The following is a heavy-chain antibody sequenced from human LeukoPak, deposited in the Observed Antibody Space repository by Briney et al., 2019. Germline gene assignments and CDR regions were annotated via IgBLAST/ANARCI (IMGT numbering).Heavy chain of an antibody. CDR2: LNPNSGNT. Sequence: GASVKVSCKGSGYTFTSYDINWVRQVTGQGLEWMGWLNPNSGNTGYARKFQGRITMTRNTSISTAYMELSSLRSEDTAVYYCASRYGSGSQYFDYWGQGTLVTVSS. V-gene: IGHV1-8*01. CDR1: GYTFTSYD. D-gene: IGHD3-10*01. J-gene: IGHJ4*02. CDR3: ASRYGSGSQYFDY.